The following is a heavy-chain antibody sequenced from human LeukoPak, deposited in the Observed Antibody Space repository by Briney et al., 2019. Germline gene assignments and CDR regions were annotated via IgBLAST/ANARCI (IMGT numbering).Heavy chain of an antibody. J-gene: IGHJ4*02. CDR1: GYTFTSYY. CDR2: INPSGGST. Sequence: GASVKVSCKASGYTFTSYYMHWVRQAPGQGLEWMGIINPSGGSTSYAQKFQGRVTMTRDTSISTAYMELSRLRSDDTAVYYCARDPFPDCGGDCYVGYWGQGTLVTVSS. CDR3: ARDPFPDCGGDCYVGY. V-gene: IGHV1-46*01. D-gene: IGHD2-21*02.